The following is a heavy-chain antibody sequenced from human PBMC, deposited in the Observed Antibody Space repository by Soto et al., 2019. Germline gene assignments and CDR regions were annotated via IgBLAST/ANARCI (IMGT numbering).Heavy chain of an antibody. CDR1: GFTFSSYG. D-gene: IGHD6-13*01. V-gene: IGHV3-33*01. J-gene: IGHJ6*02. Sequence: GGSLRLSCAASGFTFSSYGMHWVRQAPGKGLEWVAVIWYDGSNKYYADSVKGRFTISRDNSKNTLYLQMNSLRAEDTAVYYCARGIAAAHLPPGYGMDVWGQGTTVTVSS. CDR2: IWYDGSNK. CDR3: ARGIAAAHLPPGYGMDV.